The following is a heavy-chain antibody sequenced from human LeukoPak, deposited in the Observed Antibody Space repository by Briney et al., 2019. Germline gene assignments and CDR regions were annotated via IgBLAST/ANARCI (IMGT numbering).Heavy chain of an antibody. V-gene: IGHV1-2*02. CDR3: AREGVPVTARAFDI. CDR2: IEPNSGGP. J-gene: IGHJ3*02. Sequence: PSVTLSCKASGYTFTGNYMHWVRQAPGQGLEWMGWIEPNSGGPLYAQKFQGRVTMTRDTSISTAYMELSRLTSDDTAVYYCAREGVPVTARAFDIWGQGTMV. D-gene: IGHD4-17*01. CDR1: GYTFTGNY.